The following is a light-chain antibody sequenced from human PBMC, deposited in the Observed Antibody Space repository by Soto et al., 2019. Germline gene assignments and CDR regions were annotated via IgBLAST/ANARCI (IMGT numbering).Light chain of an antibody. CDR3: RSYTSSSSYV. V-gene: IGLV2-14*01. CDR2: DVT. Sequence: QSVLTQPASVSGSPGQSITISCTGTSSDVGGYKYVSWYQQHPDKAPKLIIYDVTNRPSGISNRFSGSKSGNTASLTISVLQAEDEADYYCRSYTSSSSYVFGTGTKVTVL. J-gene: IGLJ1*01. CDR1: SSDVGGYKY.